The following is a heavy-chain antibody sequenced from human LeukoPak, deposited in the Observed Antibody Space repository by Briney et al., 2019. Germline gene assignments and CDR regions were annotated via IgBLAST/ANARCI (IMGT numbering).Heavy chain of an antibody. V-gene: IGHV4-39*01. J-gene: IGHJ4*02. Sequence: SETLSLTCTVSGGSITSSPYHWAWIRQPPGRGPEWIGTVSHTGATQYNPSLKSRVTISVDTSKNQFSLKLSSVTAADTAVYYCARQSVVGATDYFDYWGQGTLVTVSS. CDR2: VSHTGAT. CDR3: ARQSVVGATDYFDY. D-gene: IGHD1-26*01. CDR1: GGSITSSPYH.